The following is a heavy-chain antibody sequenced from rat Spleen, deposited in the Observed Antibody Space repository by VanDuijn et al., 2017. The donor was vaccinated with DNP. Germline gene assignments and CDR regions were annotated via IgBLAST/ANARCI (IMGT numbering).Heavy chain of an antibody. CDR2: ITSSGGST. D-gene: IGHD5-1*01. V-gene: IGHV5-7*01. J-gene: IGHJ2*01. CDR3: VRVNWVPDY. CDR1: GFTFSDYN. Sequence: EVQLVESGGGLVQPGRSLKLSCAASGFTFSDYNMAWVRQAPKKGLEWVAAITSSGGSTYYPDSVKGRFTISRDNAKNTLYLQMNSLRSEDTATYYCVRVNWVPDYWGQGVMVTVSS.